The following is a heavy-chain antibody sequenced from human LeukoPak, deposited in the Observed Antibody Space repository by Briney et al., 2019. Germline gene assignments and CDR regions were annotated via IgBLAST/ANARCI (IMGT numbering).Heavy chain of an antibody. CDR1: GGTFSSYA. D-gene: IGHD4-17*01. V-gene: IGHV1-69*04. Sequence: SVKVSCKASGGTFSSYAISWVQQAPGQGLEWMGRIIPILGIANYAQKFQGRVTITADKSTSTAYMELSSLRSEDTAVYYCARDLRTTVPNKDDYWGQGTLVTVSS. CDR2: IIPILGIA. J-gene: IGHJ4*02. CDR3: ARDLRTTVPNKDDY.